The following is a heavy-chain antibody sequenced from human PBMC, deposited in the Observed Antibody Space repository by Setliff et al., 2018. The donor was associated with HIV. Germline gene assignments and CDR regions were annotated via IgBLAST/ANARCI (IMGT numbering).Heavy chain of an antibody. CDR1: NASINSYY. D-gene: IGHD2-15*01. CDR3: ARDPYCSGDGCFRYYQH. V-gene: IGHV4-4*07. CDR2: IYFSGRT. J-gene: IGHJ1*01. Sequence: SETLSLTCTVSNASINSYYWSWIRQPAGRALEWIGRIYFSGRTNYNPSLKSRIKVSIDTSKNQFSLNLSSVTAADTAIYFCARDPYCSGDGCFRYYQHWGQGTLVTVSS.